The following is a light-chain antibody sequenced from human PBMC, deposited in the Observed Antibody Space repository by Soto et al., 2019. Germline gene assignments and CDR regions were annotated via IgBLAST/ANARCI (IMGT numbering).Light chain of an antibody. CDR3: SSYPRSTSVV. Sequence: QSVLTQPASVSGSPGQSITISCTGTSSDVGGYNYVSWYQQHPGKAPKLMIYDVETRPSGVSNRFSGSKSGNTASLTISGLQAEDEADYYCSSYPRSTSVVFGGGTQLTVL. J-gene: IGLJ2*01. V-gene: IGLV2-14*01. CDR2: DVE. CDR1: SSDVGGYNY.